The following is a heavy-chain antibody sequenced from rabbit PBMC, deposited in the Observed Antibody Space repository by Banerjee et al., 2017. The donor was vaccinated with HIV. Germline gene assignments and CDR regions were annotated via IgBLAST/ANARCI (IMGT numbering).Heavy chain of an antibody. CDR1: GFSFSSSYC. CDR2: IYGGSGGNT. J-gene: IGHJ4*01. Sequence: QSLEESGGDLVKPGASLTLTCTASGFSFSSSYCMCWVRQAPGKGLEWIACIYGGSGGNTNYASWAQGRFTISKTSSTTVTLQMTSLTASDTATYFCARDDAANSAYNLWGPGTLVT. D-gene: IGHD8-1*01. CDR3: ARDDAANSAYNL. V-gene: IGHV1S40*01.